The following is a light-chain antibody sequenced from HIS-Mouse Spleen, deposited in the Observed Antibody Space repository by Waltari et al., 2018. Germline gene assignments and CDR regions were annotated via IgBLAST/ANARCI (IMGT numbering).Light chain of an antibody. CDR1: NICSKS. CDR3: QVWDSSSDHVV. CDR2: DDS. J-gene: IGLJ2*01. Sequence: SYVLTQPPSVSVAPGKTATITCGGNNICSKSVHWYQQKPGQAPALVLYDDSDRPSGIPERFSGSNSGNTATLTISRVEAGDEADYYCQVWDSSSDHVVFGGGTKLTVL. V-gene: IGLV3-21*03.